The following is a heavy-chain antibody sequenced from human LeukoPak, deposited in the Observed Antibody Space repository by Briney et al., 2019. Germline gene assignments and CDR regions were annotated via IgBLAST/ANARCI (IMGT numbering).Heavy chain of an antibody. D-gene: IGHD6-19*01. Sequence: GRSLRLSCAASGFTFSSYAMHWVRQAPGKGLEWVAVISYDGSNKYYADSVKGRFTISRDNSKNTLYLQMNSLRAEDTAVYYAITVASRPYWGQGTLVTVSS. V-gene: IGHV3-30-3*01. CDR3: ITVASRPY. CDR2: ISYDGSNK. CDR1: GFTFSSYA. J-gene: IGHJ4*02.